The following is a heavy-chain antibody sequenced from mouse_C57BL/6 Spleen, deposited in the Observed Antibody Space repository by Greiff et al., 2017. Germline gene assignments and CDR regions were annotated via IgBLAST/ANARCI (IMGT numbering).Heavy chain of an antibody. CDR3: AKSTNSAYYCVS. J-gene: IGHJ2*01. CDR1: GFTFSSYA. V-gene: IGHV5-4*01. Sequence: VPLKESGGGLVTPGGSLKISCAASGFTFSSYAMYWVRPTPEKRLEWVATISDGGSYTYYTDNVTGRFTISRDKAKNNLYLQMSHLKSENTSMYYCAKSTNSAYYCVSCGKGTTLTVSS. D-gene: IGHD6-1*01. CDR2: ISDGGSYT.